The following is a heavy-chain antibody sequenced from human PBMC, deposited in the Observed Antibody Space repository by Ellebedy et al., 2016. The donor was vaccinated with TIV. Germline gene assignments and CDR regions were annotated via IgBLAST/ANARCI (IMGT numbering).Heavy chain of an antibody. D-gene: IGHD3-10*01. CDR2: ITWNSARI. V-gene: IGHV3-9*01. CDR3: AKDIGFGESLHYYGMDV. CDR1: AFTFDDYA. Sequence: SLKISXGASAFTFDDYAMHWVRQAPGKGLEWVSSITWNSARIGYADSVKGRFTISRDKAKTSLYLQMNSLRTDDTALYYCAKDIGFGESLHYYGMDVWGQGTTVIVSS. J-gene: IGHJ6*02.